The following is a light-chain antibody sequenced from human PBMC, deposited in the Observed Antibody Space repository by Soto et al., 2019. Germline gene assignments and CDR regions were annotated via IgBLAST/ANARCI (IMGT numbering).Light chain of an antibody. V-gene: IGLV2-14*01. Sequence: QSALTQPASVSGSPGQSINISCTGTSSDVGGYNYVSWYQQHPGKAPKLMIYEVSNRPSGVSNRFSGSKSGNTASLTISGLQAEDEADYYCSSYTSSSTLDVFGTGTKLTVL. CDR2: EVS. CDR1: SSDVGGYNY. J-gene: IGLJ1*01. CDR3: SSYTSSSTLDV.